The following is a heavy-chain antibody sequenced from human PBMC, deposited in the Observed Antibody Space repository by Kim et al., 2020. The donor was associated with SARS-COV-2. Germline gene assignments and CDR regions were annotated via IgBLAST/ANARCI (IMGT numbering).Heavy chain of an antibody. D-gene: IGHD3-22*01. CDR3: ARSHYDSSGYYSAFDY. J-gene: IGHJ4*02. Sequence: LQGQVTISADKSISTAYLQWSSLKASDTAMYYCARSHYDSSGYYSAFDYWGQGTLVTVSS. V-gene: IGHV5-51*01.